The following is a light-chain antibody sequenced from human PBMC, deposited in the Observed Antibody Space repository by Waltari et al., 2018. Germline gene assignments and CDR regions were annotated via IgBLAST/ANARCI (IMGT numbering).Light chain of an antibody. Sequence: RCILHSTINTNDLGWCQQKPRQPPSLLIEWASTREAGLPDRFSGSGSGTYFTLTISSRQAEDVAVYYCHQYLNRWTFGKGPTVEIK. CDR3: HQYLNRWT. CDR1: RCILHSTINTND. V-gene: IGKV4-1*01. J-gene: IGKJ1*01. CDR2: WAS.